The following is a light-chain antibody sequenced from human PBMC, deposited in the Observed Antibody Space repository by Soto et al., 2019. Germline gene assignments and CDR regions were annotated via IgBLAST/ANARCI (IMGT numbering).Light chain of an antibody. Sequence: QSVLTQPRSVSGSPGQSVTISCTGTSSDVGGYNYVSWYQQHPGKAPKLMIYDVSQRPSGVPDRFSGSKSGNTASLTISGLQAEDEADYYCCSYAASYTLGVFGTGTKVTVL. CDR1: SSDVGGYNY. V-gene: IGLV2-11*01. CDR2: DVS. CDR3: CSYAASYTLGV. J-gene: IGLJ1*01.